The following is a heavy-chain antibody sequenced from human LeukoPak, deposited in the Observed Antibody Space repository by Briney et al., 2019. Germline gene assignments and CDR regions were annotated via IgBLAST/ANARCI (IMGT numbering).Heavy chain of an antibody. CDR2: IYYDGSNK. V-gene: IGHV3-33*08. CDR3: TRGRQMGDY. D-gene: IGHD5-24*01. Sequence: PGGSLRLSCAASGFSFSDYAMTWVRQAPGKGLEWVALIYYDGSNKFYADSVKGRFTISRDNSNNILYLQMNSLRAEDTALYFCTRGRQMGDYWGQGTLVTVSS. J-gene: IGHJ4*02. CDR1: GFSFSDYA.